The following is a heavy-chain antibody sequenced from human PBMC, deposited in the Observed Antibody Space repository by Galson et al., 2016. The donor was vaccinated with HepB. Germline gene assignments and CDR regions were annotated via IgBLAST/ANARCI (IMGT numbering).Heavy chain of an antibody. J-gene: IGHJ4*02. V-gene: IGHV4-39*01. CDR2: IHYSGTT. D-gene: IGHD3-16*01. CDR3: ARQRYHVLGV. CDR1: GGSVSSSSYY. Sequence: ETLSLTCTVSGGSVSSSSYYWAWIRQPPGEGLEWIGSIHYSGTTYYNPSLKSRVTISVDTSKNLFSLRLGSVTAADTAVFYCARQRYHVLGVWGQGTLVTVSS.